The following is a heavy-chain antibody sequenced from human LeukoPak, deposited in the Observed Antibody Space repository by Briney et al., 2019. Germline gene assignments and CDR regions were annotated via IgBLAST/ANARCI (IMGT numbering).Heavy chain of an antibody. J-gene: IGHJ3*02. V-gene: IGHV4-59*01. CDR1: GGPISSYY. Sequence: SETLSLTCTVSGGPISSYYWSWIRQPPGKGLAGIGYIYYGGSTNYNPSLKSRVTISVDTSKSQFSLKLSSVTAADTVVYYGARADPKGDGFDTWGQGTMVTVSS. D-gene: IGHD1-26*01. CDR3: ARADPKGDGFDT. CDR2: IYYGGST.